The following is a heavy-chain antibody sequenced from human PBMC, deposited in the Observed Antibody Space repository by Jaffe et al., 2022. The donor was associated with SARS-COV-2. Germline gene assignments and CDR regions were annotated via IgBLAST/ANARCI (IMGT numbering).Heavy chain of an antibody. D-gene: IGHD3-9*01. CDR2: INQDGSES. Sequence: EVQLVESGGGLVQPGGSLRLSCAASGFTFSIYWMSWVRQAPGKGLEWVANINQDGSESYFVDSMKGRFTISRDNAKNSLYLQMNSLRAEDTAVYYCARSPATGTVDYWGQGTLVTVSS. CDR3: ARSPATGTVDY. J-gene: IGHJ4*02. V-gene: IGHV3-7*01. CDR1: GFTFSIYW.